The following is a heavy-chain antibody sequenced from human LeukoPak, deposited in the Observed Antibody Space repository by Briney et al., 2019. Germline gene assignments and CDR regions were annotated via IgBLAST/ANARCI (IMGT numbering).Heavy chain of an antibody. V-gene: IGHV3-15*01. CDR2: IKSKTDGGTT. CDR1: GFTFSNAW. D-gene: IGHD3-3*01. Sequence: GGSLRLSCAASGFTFSNAWMSWARQAPGKGLEWVGRIKSKTDGGTTDYAAPVKGRFTISRDDSKNTLYLQMNSLKTEDTAVYYCTTDFGVFRSDFWSGYYRFDYWGQGTLVTVSS. CDR3: TTDFGVFRSDFWSGYYRFDY. J-gene: IGHJ4*02.